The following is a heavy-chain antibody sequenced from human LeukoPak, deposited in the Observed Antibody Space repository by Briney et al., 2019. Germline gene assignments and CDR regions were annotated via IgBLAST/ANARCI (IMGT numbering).Heavy chain of an antibody. D-gene: IGHD3-10*01. CDR3: ARTTMVRGTYYMDV. CDR2: IYYSGYT. V-gene: IGHV4-59*01. J-gene: IGHJ6*03. CDR1: GDSISSYY. Sequence: SETLSLTCTVSGDSISSYYWSWIRQPPGKGLEWIGCIYYSGYTNYKSSLKSRVTISVDTSKNQFSLKLSSVTAADTAVYYCARTTMVRGTYYMDVWGKGTTVTISS.